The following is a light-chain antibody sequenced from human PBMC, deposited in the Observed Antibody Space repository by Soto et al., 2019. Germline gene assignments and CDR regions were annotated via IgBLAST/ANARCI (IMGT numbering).Light chain of an antibody. Sequence: EIVMTQSPGTLSLSPGERATLSCRASQSVSSNLAWYQQIPGQAPRLLIYGASTRATGVPARFSGSGSGTEFTLAIGSLQSEDFAVYYCQQYNAWPQTFGLGTKVYIK. J-gene: IGKJ1*01. CDR3: QQYNAWPQT. CDR2: GAS. V-gene: IGKV3-15*01. CDR1: QSVSSN.